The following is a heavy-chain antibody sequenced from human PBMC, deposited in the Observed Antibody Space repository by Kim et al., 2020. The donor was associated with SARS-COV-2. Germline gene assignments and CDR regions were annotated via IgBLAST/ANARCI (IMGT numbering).Heavy chain of an antibody. CDR1: GFTFSSYA. CDR2: ISGSGGST. Sequence: GGSLRLSCAASGFTFSSYAMSWVRQAPGKGLEWVSAISGSGGSTYYADSVKGRFTISRDNSKNTLYLQMNSLRAEDTAVYYCAKDLGTVELGYSYGDFDYWGQGTLVTVSS. CDR3: AKDLGTVELGYSYGDFDY. J-gene: IGHJ4*02. V-gene: IGHV3-23*01. D-gene: IGHD5-18*01.